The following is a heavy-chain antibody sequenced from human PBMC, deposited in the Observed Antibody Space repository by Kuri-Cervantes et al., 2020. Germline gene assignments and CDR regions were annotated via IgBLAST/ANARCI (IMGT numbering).Heavy chain of an antibody. D-gene: IGHD2/OR15-2a*01. J-gene: IGHJ3*02. CDR3: AGDFSSLSDAFDI. Sequence: VSVKVSCKASGYTFTSYYMHWVRQAPGQGLEWMGIINPSGGSTSYAQKFQGRVTMTRDTSTSTVYMELSSLRSEDTAVYYCAGDFSSLSDAFDIWGQGTMVTVSS. V-gene: IGHV1-46*01. CDR2: INPSGGST. CDR1: GYTFTSYY.